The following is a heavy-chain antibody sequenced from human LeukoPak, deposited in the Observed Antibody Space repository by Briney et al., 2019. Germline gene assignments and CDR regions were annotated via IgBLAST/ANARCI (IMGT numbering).Heavy chain of an antibody. J-gene: IGHJ4*02. CDR3: ARQRFSEWYFDY. CDR1: GGSISSYY. D-gene: IGHD3-3*01. V-gene: IGHV4-59*08. CDR2: IYYSGST. Sequence: SETLSLTCTVSGGSISSYYWSWIRQPPGKGPEWIGYIYYSGSTNYNPSLKSRVTISVDTSKNQFSLKLSSVTAADSAVYYCARQRFSEWYFDYWGQGTLVTVSS.